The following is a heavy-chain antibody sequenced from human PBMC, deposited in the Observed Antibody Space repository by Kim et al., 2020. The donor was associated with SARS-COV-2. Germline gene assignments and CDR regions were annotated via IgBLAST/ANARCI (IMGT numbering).Heavy chain of an antibody. Sequence: NPSIKSRVTTSVDTTKNQFSLKLSSVTAADTAVYYCACYYDSSGYYVFDYWGQGTLVTVSS. CDR3: ACYYDSSGYYVFDY. D-gene: IGHD3-22*01. V-gene: IGHV4-34*01. J-gene: IGHJ4*02.